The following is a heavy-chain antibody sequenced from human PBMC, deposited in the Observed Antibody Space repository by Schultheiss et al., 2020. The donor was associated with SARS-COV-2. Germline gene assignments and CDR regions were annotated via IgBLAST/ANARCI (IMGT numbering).Heavy chain of an antibody. CDR3: ARDPCSTNCPFDY. Sequence: GGSLRLSCAASGFTFSNYDMNWVRLAPGKGLKWVSGISGRGGSTYYADSVKGRFTISRDNSKNTLYLQMNSLRAEDTAVYYCARDPCSTNCPFDYWGQGTLVTVSS. CDR1: GFTFSNYD. D-gene: IGHD2-2*01. J-gene: IGHJ4*02. V-gene: IGHV3-23*01. CDR2: ISGRGGST.